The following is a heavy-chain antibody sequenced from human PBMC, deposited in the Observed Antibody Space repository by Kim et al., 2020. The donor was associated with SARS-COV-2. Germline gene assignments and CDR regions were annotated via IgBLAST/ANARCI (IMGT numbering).Heavy chain of an antibody. D-gene: IGHD3-22*01. CDR1: GGSFSGYY. CDR2: INHSGST. V-gene: IGHV4-34*01. CDR3: ARALMNYYDSSGYPRYFD. J-gene: IGHJ4*01. Sequence: SETLSLTCAVYGGSFSGYYWSWIRQPPGKGLEWIGEINHSGSTNYNPSLKSRVTISVDTSKNQFSLKLSSVTAADTAVYYCARALMNYYDSSGYPRYFD.